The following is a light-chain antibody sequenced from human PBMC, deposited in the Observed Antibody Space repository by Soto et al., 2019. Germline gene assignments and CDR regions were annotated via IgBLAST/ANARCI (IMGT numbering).Light chain of an antibody. CDR1: LSISRY. CDR3: QQTFNSPIT. J-gene: IGKJ5*01. Sequence: DIELTQSPSSLSASVGARVIITCRASLSISRYLHWYHQQPGKGPKILIYGASSLQSGVSSRFSGSGSGTDCTLTISSVRPEDLGRFYCQQTFNSPITLGQGTRLEIK. CDR2: GAS. V-gene: IGKV1-39*01.